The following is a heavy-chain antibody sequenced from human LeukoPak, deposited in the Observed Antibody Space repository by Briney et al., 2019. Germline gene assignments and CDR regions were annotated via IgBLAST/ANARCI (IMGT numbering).Heavy chain of an antibody. CDR1: GYTFTSYY. D-gene: IGHD6-6*01. J-gene: IGHJ3*02. CDR3: ARDMSIAARPNAFDI. CDR2: INPSGGST. Sequence: VASVKVSCKASGYTFTSYYMQWVRQAPGQGLEWMGIINPSGGSTSYAQKFQGRVTMTRDMSTSTVYMELSSLRSEDTAVYYCARDMSIAARPNAFDIWGQGTMVTVSS. V-gene: IGHV1-46*01.